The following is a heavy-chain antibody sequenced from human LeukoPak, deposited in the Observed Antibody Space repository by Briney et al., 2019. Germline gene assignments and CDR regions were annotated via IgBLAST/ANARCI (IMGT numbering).Heavy chain of an antibody. V-gene: IGHV3-9*01. Sequence: GGSLRLSCAASGFTFDDYAIHWVRQAPGKGLEWVTGISWNSVSIGYADSVKGRFTISRDNAKNSLYLQMNSLRDEDTAVYYCARDIVGATNEPDYWGQGTLVTVSS. CDR2: ISWNSVSI. J-gene: IGHJ4*02. D-gene: IGHD1-26*01. CDR1: GFTFDDYA. CDR3: ARDIVGATNEPDY.